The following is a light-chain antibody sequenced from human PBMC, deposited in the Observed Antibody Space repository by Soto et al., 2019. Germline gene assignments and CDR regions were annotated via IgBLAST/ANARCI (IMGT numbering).Light chain of an antibody. CDR2: DAS. CDR3: QHYDNLPTT. Sequence: DIQMTQSPSSLSASVGDRVTITCQASQDISNYLNWYQQKPGKAPKLLIYDASNLXXGXPSRFSASRSGTDFTFTISGLQPEDIATYYCQHYDNLPTTFGQGTRLEIK. J-gene: IGKJ5*01. CDR1: QDISNY. V-gene: IGKV1-33*01.